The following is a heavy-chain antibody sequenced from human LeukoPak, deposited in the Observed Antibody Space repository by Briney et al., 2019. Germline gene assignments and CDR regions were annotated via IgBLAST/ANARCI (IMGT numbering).Heavy chain of an antibody. D-gene: IGHD6-19*01. CDR3: ASPPENGSVWYYFDS. J-gene: IGHJ4*02. CDR2: INAGNGNT. CDR1: GYTFTSYA. V-gene: IGHV1-3*01. Sequence: ASVKVSCKASGYTFTSYAMHWVRQAPGQRLEWMGWINAGNGNTKYSQKFQGRVTMTRDTSTSTVYMELRSLRSEDTAVYYCASPPENGSVWYYFDSWGQGILVTVSS.